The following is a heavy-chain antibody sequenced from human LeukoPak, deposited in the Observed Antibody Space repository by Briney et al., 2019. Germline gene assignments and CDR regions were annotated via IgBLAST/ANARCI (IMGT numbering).Heavy chain of an antibody. Sequence: SETLSLTCTVSGGSISSGGYYWSWIRQHPGKGLEWIGYIHNTGSTHYNPSLKSRVTISVDTSKNQFSLKLSSVTAADTVVYFCARSDWNYCSSSSCYTALVLWGQGTLVTVSS. CDR3: ARSDWNYCSSSSCYTALVL. J-gene: IGHJ4*02. CDR1: GGSISSGGYY. CDR2: IHNTGST. D-gene: IGHD2-2*02. V-gene: IGHV4-31*03.